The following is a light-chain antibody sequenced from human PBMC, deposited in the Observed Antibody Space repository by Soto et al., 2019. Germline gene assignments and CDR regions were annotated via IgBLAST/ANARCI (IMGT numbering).Light chain of an antibody. J-gene: IGKJ4*01. CDR1: QIVSASH. V-gene: IGKV3-20*01. Sequence: VVVTQSPGTLSLSPGERATLSCRASQIVSASHLAWYQQKPGQAPRLLLYGASTRATDVPDRFSGSGSGTDFTLTISRVEPEAFEVFSCQHYGSSNLNFGGGTKVDI. CDR3: QHYGSSNLN. CDR2: GAS.